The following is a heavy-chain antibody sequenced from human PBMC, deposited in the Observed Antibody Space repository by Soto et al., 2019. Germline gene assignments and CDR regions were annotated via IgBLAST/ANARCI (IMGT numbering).Heavy chain of an antibody. V-gene: IGHV4-31*03. CDR2: IYYSGST. J-gene: IGHJ6*02. CDR1: GGSISSGGYY. Sequence: QVQLQESGPGLVKPSQTLSLTCTVSGGSISSGGYYWSWIRQHPGKGLEWIGYIYYSGSTYYNPSLKSRVTISVDTSKNQFSLKLSSVTAADTAVYYCAGFYRDIVVVPKHFGMDVWGQGTTVTVSS. CDR3: AGFYRDIVVVPKHFGMDV. D-gene: IGHD2-2*01.